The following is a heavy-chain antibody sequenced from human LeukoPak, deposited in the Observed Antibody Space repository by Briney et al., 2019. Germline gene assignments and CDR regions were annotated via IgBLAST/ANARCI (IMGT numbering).Heavy chain of an antibody. Sequence: ASVKVSCKASGYTFTGYYMHWVRQAPGQGLEWMGWINPNSGGTNYAQKFQGRVTMTRDTSISTAYMELSRLRSDDTAVYYCARARITMVRGVMSYWGQGTLVTVSS. V-gene: IGHV1-2*02. D-gene: IGHD3-10*01. CDR2: INPNSGGT. CDR1: GYTFTGYY. CDR3: ARARITMVRGVMSY. J-gene: IGHJ4*02.